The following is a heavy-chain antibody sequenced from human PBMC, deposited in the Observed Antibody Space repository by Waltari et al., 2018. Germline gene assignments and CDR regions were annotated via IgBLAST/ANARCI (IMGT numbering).Heavy chain of an antibody. D-gene: IGHD3-22*01. J-gene: IGHJ4*02. Sequence: QLQLQESGPGLVKPSETLSLTCTVSGGSISSSSYYWGWIRQPPGKGLEWIGSIYYSGSTYYNPSLKSRVTISVDTSKNQFSLKLSSVTAADTAVYYCAGGYYDSSGYYRPWDYWGQGTLVTVSS. CDR3: AGGYYDSSGYYRPWDY. CDR1: GGSISSSSYY. V-gene: IGHV4-39*07. CDR2: IYYSGST.